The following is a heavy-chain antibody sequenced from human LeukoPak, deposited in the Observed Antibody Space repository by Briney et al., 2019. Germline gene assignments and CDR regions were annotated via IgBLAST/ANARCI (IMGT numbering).Heavy chain of an antibody. J-gene: IGHJ5*02. CDR1: GYTFTGYY. V-gene: IGHV1-2*02. D-gene: IGHD3-22*01. CDR2: INPNSGGT. Sequence: ASVKVSCKASGYTFTGYYMHWVRQAPGQGLEWMGWINPNSGGTNYAQKFQGRVTMTRDTSISTAYMELSRLRSDDTAVYYCARVWSASSYYYDSSGYSGFDPWGQGTLVTVSS. CDR3: ARVWSASSYYYDSSGYSGFDP.